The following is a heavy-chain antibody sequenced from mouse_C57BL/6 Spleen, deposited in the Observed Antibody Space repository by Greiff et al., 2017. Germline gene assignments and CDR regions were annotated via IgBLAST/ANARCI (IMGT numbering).Heavy chain of an antibody. CDR1: GYAFSSSW. CDR2: ICPGDGDT. D-gene: IGHD2-4*01. V-gene: IGHV1-82*01. J-gene: IGHJ3*01. CDR3: ARSYDYDTAY. Sequence: QVQLQQSGPELVKPGASVKISCKASGYAFSSSWMNWVKQRPGKGLEWIGRICPGDGDTNYNGKFKGKATLTADKSSSTAYMQLSSLTSEDSAVYFCARSYDYDTAYWGQGTLVTVSA.